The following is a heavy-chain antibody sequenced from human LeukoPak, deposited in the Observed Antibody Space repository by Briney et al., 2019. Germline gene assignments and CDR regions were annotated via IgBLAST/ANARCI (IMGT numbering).Heavy chain of an antibody. CDR3: AKDRDSSGWYNWFDP. CDR1: GFTSSSYA. Sequence: GGSLRLSCAASGFTSSSYAMSWVRQAPGKGLEWVSAISGSGGSTYYADSVKGRFTISRDNSKNTLYLQMNSLRAEDTAVYYCAKDRDSSGWYNWFDPWGQGTLVTVSS. V-gene: IGHV3-23*01. J-gene: IGHJ5*02. CDR2: ISGSGGST. D-gene: IGHD6-19*01.